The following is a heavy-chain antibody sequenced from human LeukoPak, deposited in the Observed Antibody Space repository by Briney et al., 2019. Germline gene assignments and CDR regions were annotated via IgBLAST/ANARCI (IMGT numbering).Heavy chain of an antibody. CDR2: INHSGST. J-gene: IGHJ4*02. Sequence: SETLSLTCAVYGGSFSGYYRSWLRQPPGKGLEWIGEINHSGSTNYNPSLKSRVTISIDTSKNQFSLKLTSVTAADTAVYYCARVYRDDFWSGYSTHFDYWGQGTLVTVSS. CDR3: ARVYRDDFWSGYSTHFDY. CDR1: GGSFSGYY. V-gene: IGHV4-34*01. D-gene: IGHD3-3*01.